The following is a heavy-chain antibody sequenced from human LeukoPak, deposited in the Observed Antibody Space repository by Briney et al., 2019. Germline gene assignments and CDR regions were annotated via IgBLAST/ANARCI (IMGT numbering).Heavy chain of an antibody. CDR2: IRSDGYHT. CDR1: GFIFDTHD. J-gene: IGHJ4*02. D-gene: IGHD1-26*01. Sequence: GGSLRLSCGASGFIFDTHDMHWVRQAPGKGLEWVAFIRSDGYHTYYADSVKGRFTITRDNSKNTLYLQMNSLRLDDMGVYYCAKPSGSGVDYWGRGTRVTVSS. V-gene: IGHV3-30*02. CDR3: AKPSGSGVDY.